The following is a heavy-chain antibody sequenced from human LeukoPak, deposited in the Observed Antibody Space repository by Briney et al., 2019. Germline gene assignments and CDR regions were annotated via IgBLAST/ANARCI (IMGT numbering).Heavy chain of an antibody. CDR1: GYTFTNYA. Sequence: ASVKVSCKASGYTFTNYAMNWVRQAPGQELEWMGWINTNTGNPTYAQGFTGRFVFSLDTSVSTAYLQISSLKAEDTAVYYCASPYGGNRPPGAFDIWGQGTMVTVSS. J-gene: IGHJ3*02. CDR3: ASPYGGNRPPGAFDI. V-gene: IGHV7-4-1*02. D-gene: IGHD4-23*01. CDR2: INTNTGNP.